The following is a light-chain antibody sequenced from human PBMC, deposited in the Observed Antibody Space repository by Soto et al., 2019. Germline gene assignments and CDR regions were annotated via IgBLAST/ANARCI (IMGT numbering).Light chain of an antibody. CDR1: SGSVSPSYY. Sequence: QTVVTQEPSFSVSPGGTVTLTCGLNSGSVSPSYYPSWYQQTPGQAPRTLIYNTNTRSSGVPDRFSGSFLGNKAALTITGAQADDQSDYYCVLYLGRGIWVFGGGTKVTVL. CDR2: NTN. CDR3: VLYLGRGIWV. J-gene: IGLJ3*02. V-gene: IGLV8-61*01.